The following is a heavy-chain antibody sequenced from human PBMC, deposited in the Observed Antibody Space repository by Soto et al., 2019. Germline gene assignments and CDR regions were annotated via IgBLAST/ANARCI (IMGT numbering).Heavy chain of an antibody. J-gene: IGHJ4*02. Sequence: QVQLQESGPGLVKPSETLSLTCTVSGDSMSGYYWSWIRQSPGRRLVWLGYIFHSGTTNYNPSIKIRLSMSVDASKNQLSLRVTSVTAADTAIYYCARLSFGDQGNYWGQGTLVTVSS. CDR2: IFHSGTT. V-gene: IGHV4-59*01. D-gene: IGHD2-21*02. CDR3: ARLSFGDQGNY. CDR1: GDSMSGYY.